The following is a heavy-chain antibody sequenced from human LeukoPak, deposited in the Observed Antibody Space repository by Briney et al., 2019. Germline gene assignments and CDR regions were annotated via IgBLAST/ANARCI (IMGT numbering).Heavy chain of an antibody. J-gene: IGHJ4*02. D-gene: IGHD3-22*01. CDR1: GGSISSYY. CDR3: ARAFGYYDSSGYYFSGFDY. V-gene: IGHV4-59*01. CDR2: IYYSGST. Sequence: SETLSLTCSVSGGSISSYYWSWIRQPPGKGLEWIGYIYYSGSTNYNPSLKSRVTISVDTSKNQFSLKLSSVAAADTAVYYCARAFGYYDSSGYYFSGFDYWGQGTLVTVSS.